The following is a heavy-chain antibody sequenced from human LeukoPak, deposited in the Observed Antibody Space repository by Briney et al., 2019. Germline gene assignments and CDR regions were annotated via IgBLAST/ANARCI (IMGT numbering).Heavy chain of an antibody. Sequence: SETLSLTCTVSGGSISSYYWSWIRQPPGKGLEWIGYIYYSGSTNYNPSLKSRVTISVDTSKNQFSLKLSSVTAADTAVYYCARVWCSGGSCYSEELGWCDPWGQGTLVTVSS. J-gene: IGHJ5*02. V-gene: IGHV4-59*01. CDR1: GGSISSYY. CDR3: ARVWCSGGSCYSEELGWCDP. D-gene: IGHD2-15*01. CDR2: IYYSGST.